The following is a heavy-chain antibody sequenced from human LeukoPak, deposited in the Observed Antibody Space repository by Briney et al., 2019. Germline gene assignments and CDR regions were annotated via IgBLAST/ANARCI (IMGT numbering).Heavy chain of an antibody. Sequence: ASVKVSRKVSGFTPTAYVVNCVRQSPGQGLEWMGWTNPTSGGTNYAQKFQGRVTMTRDTSISTAYMELSRLTSDDTAVYYCARGVLSGDYGRYFDYWGQGALVTVSS. V-gene: IGHV1-2*02. CDR1: GFTPTAYV. CDR2: TNPTSGGT. J-gene: IGHJ4*02. D-gene: IGHD4-17*01. CDR3: ARGVLSGDYGRYFDY.